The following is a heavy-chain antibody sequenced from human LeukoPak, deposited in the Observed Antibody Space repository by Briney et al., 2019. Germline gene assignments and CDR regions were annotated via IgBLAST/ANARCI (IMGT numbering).Heavy chain of an antibody. CDR2: IHYSGST. CDR1: GGSITSHY. D-gene: IGHD4-23*01. J-gene: IGHJ5*02. Sequence: SETLSLTCTVSGGSITSHYGSWIRQPPGKGLEWIGYIHYSGSTKYNPTLKGRLTIPVDVSKSQFSLRLSSVTAADTAVYYCATDRGGNIDPWGQGTLVTVSS. V-gene: IGHV4-59*11. CDR3: ATDRGGNIDP.